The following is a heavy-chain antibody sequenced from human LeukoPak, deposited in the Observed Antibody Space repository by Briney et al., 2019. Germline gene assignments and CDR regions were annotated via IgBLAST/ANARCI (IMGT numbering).Heavy chain of an antibody. D-gene: IGHD1-26*01. J-gene: IGHJ6*03. Sequence: PGGSLRLSCEVSSLTFNSYAIHWVRQAPGKGLEWVAFIRYDGSNKYYADSAKGRFTISRDNAKNSLFLQMNSLTAEDTAVYYCARDPYSGGYWNYYYYYMDVWGKGTTVTISS. CDR1: SLTFNSYA. CDR2: IRYDGSNK. CDR3: ARDPYSGGYWNYYYYYMDV. V-gene: IGHV3-30*02.